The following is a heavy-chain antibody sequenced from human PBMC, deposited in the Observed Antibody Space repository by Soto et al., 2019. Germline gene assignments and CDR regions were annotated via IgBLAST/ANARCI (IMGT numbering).Heavy chain of an antibody. V-gene: IGHV3-7*03. CDR3: ARDPVTAE. CDR1: GFTFSDYW. J-gene: IGHJ4*02. CDR2: IKGDGSGT. Sequence: GGSLRLSCAISGFTFSDYWMSWVRQAPGKGLEWVGNIKGDGSGTHYVDSVKGRFTISSDSAQNSFYLQMNNLRVEDTAMYYCARDPVTAEWGPGTLVTVSS.